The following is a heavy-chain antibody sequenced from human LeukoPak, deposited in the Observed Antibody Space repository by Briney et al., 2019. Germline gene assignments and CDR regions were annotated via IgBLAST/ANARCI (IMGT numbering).Heavy chain of an antibody. CDR3: ARLRVTTEAIDY. CDR2: IYYSGST. J-gene: IGHJ4*02. D-gene: IGHD4-11*01. CDR1: GGSISSSSYY. Sequence: PSETLSLTCTVSGGSISSSSYYWGWIRQPPGKGLEWIGSIYYSGSTYYNPSLKSRVTISVDTSKNQFSLKLSSVTAADTAVYYCARLRVTTEAIDYWGQGTLVTVSS. V-gene: IGHV4-39*01.